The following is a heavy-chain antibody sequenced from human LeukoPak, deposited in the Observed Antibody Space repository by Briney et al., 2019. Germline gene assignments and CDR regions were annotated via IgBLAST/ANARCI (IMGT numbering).Heavy chain of an antibody. D-gene: IGHD5-12*01. V-gene: IGHV4-59*01. CDR1: GGSISSYY. J-gene: IGHJ3*02. Sequence: SETLSLTCTVPGGSISSYYWSWIRQPPGKGLEWIGYIYYSGSTNYNPSLKSRVTISVDTSKNQFSLKLSSVTAADTAVYYCARGGAEYSGYDDAFDIWGQGTMVTVSS. CDR3: ARGGAEYSGYDDAFDI. CDR2: IYYSGST.